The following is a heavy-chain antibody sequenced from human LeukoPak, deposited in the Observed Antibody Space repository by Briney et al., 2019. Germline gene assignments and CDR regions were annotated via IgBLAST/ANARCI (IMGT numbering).Heavy chain of an antibody. D-gene: IGHD1-26*01. CDR3: ARGQGGSYDGFDY. CDR1: GGSFSGYY. Sequence: SETLSLTCAVYGGSFSGYYWSWIRQPPGKGLEWTGEINHSGSTNYNPSLKSRVTISVDTSKNQFSLKLSSVTAADTAVYYCARGQGGSYDGFDYWGQGTLVTVSS. J-gene: IGHJ4*02. V-gene: IGHV4-34*01. CDR2: INHSGST.